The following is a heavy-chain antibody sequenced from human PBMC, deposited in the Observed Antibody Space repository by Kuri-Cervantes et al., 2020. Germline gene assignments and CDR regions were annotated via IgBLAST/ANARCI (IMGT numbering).Heavy chain of an antibody. CDR3: ARVVRGRCSSTSCYVNRYFDL. V-gene: IGHV1-8*01. J-gene: IGHJ2*01. Sequence: ASVKVSCKASGYTFTSYDINWVRQATGQGLEWMGWMNPNSGNTGYAQKFQGRVTITADESTSTAYMELSSLRSEDTAVYYCARVVRGRCSSTSCYVNRYFDLWGRGTLVTVSS. D-gene: IGHD2-2*01. CDR2: MNPNSGNT. CDR1: GYTFTSYD.